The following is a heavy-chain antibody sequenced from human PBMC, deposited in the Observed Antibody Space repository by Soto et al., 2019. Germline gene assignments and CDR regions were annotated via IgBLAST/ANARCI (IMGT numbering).Heavy chain of an antibody. J-gene: IGHJ4*02. V-gene: IGHV1-69*13. CDR1: GGTFSSYA. Sequence: SVNVSCKDSGGTFSSYAISWVRQAPGQGLEWMGGIIPIFGTANYAQKFQGRVTITADESTSTAYMELSSLRSEDTAVYYCARDCGGDCPHRLGYWGQGTPVTVSS. CDR2: IIPIFGTA. D-gene: IGHD2-21*02. CDR3: ARDCGGDCPHRLGY.